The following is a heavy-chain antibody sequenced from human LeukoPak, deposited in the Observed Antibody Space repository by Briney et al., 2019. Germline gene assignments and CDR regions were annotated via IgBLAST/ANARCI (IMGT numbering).Heavy chain of an antibody. CDR1: GFTFSSYA. CDR3: AKDRWPSGSYSDY. V-gene: IGHV3-23*01. Sequence: PGRSLRLSCAASGFTFSSYAMSWVRQAPGKGLEWVSAISGSGGSTYYADSVKGRFTISRDNSKNTLYLQMNSLRAEDTAVYYCAKDRWPSGSYSDYWGQGTLVTVSS. J-gene: IGHJ4*02. CDR2: ISGSGGST. D-gene: IGHD1-26*01.